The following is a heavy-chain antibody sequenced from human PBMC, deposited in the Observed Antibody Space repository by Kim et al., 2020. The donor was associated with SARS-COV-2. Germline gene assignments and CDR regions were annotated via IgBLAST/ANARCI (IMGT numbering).Heavy chain of an antibody. CDR2: ISSSGGTI. D-gene: IGHD3-3*01. CDR3: ARENSHITIFGVVTRFGMDV. J-gene: IGHJ6*02. CDR1: GFTFSDYY. V-gene: IGHV3-11*01. Sequence: GGSLRLSCAASGFTFSDYYMSWIRQAPGKGLEWVSYISSSGGTIYYADSVKGRFTISRDNAKNSLYLQMNSLRAEDTAVYYCARENSHITIFGVVTRFGMDVWGQGTTVTVPS.